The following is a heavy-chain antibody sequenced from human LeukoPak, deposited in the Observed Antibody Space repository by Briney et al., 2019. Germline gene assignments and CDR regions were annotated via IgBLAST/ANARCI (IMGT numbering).Heavy chain of an antibody. J-gene: IGHJ4*02. CDR1: GGSISSSNYY. Sequence: SETLSLTCTVSGGSISSSNYYWGWIRQPPGKGLEWIGSIYYSGSTYYNPSLKSRVTISVDTSKNQLSLKVTSVTAADTAVYYCARHPRDGATTYFDYWGQGTLVTVSS. CDR2: IYYSGST. V-gene: IGHV4-39*01. CDR3: ARHPRDGATTYFDY. D-gene: IGHD5-24*01.